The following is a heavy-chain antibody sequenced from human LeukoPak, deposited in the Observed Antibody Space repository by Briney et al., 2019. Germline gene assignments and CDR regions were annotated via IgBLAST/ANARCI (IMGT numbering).Heavy chain of an antibody. CDR3: AKDSSGWRSYFDY. CDR2: ISWNSGSI. J-gene: IGHJ4*02. CDR1: GFTFDDYA. Sequence: GGSLRLSCAASGFTFDDYAMHWVRQAPGKGLEWVSGISWNSGSIGYADSVKGRFTISRDNAKNSLYLQMNSLRAEDTALYYCAKDSSGWRSYFDYWGQGTLVTVS. D-gene: IGHD6-19*01. V-gene: IGHV3-9*01.